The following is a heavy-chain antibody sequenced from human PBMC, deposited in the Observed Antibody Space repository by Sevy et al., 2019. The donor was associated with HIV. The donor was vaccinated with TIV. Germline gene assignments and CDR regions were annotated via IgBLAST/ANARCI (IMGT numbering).Heavy chain of an antibody. CDR2: ISSSGTTI. Sequence: GGSLRLSCAASGFTFSDYYFSWIRQAPGKGLDWVSYISSSGTTIYSADSVKGRFTISRDTAKNSLYLQMNSLRAEDMAVYYCARDRRSSAYLPSDAFDIWGLGTMVTVSS. CDR1: GFTFSDYY. CDR3: ARDRRSSAYLPSDAFDI. V-gene: IGHV3-11*01. D-gene: IGHD3-22*01. J-gene: IGHJ3*02.